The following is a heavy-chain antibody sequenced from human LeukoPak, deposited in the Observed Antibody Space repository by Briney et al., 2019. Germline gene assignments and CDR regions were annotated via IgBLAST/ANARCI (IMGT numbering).Heavy chain of an antibody. V-gene: IGHV3-30-3*01. J-gene: IGHJ3*02. Sequence: GGSLRLSCAASGFTFSSYAMHWVRQAPGKGLEWVAVISYDGSNKYYADSVKGRFTISRDNSKNTLYLQMNSLRAEDTAVYYCARWLRPHDAFDIWGQGTMVTVSS. CDR1: GFTFSSYA. CDR2: ISYDGSNK. D-gene: IGHD3-16*01. CDR3: ARWLRPHDAFDI.